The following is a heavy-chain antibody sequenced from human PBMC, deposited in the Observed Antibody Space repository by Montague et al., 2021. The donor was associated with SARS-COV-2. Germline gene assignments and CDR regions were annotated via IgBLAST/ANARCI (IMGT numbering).Heavy chain of an antibody. J-gene: IGHJ3*02. CDR1: GGSISSSSYY. CDR3: ARLRGDYGGTYDTFDI. Sequence: SETLSLTCTVSGGSISSSSYYWGWIRQPPGKGLEWIGSIYYSGSTCYXPSLKSRVTISVDTSKNQFSLKLSSVTAADTAVYYCARLRGDYGGTYDTFDIWGQGTMVTVSS. V-gene: IGHV4-39*07. D-gene: IGHD4-23*01. CDR2: IYYSGST.